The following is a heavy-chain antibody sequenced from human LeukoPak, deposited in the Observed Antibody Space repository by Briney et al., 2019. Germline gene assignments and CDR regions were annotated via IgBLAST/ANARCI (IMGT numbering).Heavy chain of an antibody. D-gene: IGHD6-13*01. CDR2: ISSSSSYI. V-gene: IGHV3-21*04. CDR1: GFTFSSYS. Sequence: GGSLRLSCAASGFTFSSYSMNWVRQAPGKGLEWVSSISSSSSYIYYANSVKGRFTISRDSSGSTLYLQMHSLRPEDTAVYYCAKDRPYISSWYGCSTPWGQGTLVTVSS. CDR3: AKDRPYISSWYGCSTP. J-gene: IGHJ5*02.